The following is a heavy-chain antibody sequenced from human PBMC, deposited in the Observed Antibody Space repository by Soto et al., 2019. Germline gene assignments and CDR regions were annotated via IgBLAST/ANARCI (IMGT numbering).Heavy chain of an antibody. Sequence: ASETLSLTCTVSGGSISSGGYYWSWIRQLPGKGLEWMGYIYRSGNAYYNPSLESRLTISVDTSKNQFSLKLSSVTAADTAVYYCARKNDFSRGYFYYSGLDVWGHGTTVTVSS. CDR3: ARKNDFSRGYFYYSGLDV. J-gene: IGHJ6*02. V-gene: IGHV4-31*02. D-gene: IGHD3-3*01. CDR1: GGSISSGGYY. CDR2: IYRSGNA.